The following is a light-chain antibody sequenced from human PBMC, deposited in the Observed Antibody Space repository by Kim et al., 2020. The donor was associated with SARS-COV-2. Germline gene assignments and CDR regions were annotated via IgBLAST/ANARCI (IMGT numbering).Light chain of an antibody. V-gene: IGLV1-47*01. J-gene: IGLJ2*01. CDR3: AAWDDSLSGPVV. Sequence: QSVLTQPPSASGTPGQRVTISCSGSSSNIGSKYVYWYQQLPGTAPKVLIYRSNQRPSGVPDRFSGSKSDTSASLAISGLRSDDEADYYCAAWDDSLSGPVVFGGGTQLTVL. CDR1: SSNIGSKY. CDR2: RSN.